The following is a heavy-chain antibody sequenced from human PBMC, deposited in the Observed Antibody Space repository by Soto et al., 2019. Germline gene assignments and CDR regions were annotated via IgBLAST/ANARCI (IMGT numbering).Heavy chain of an antibody. J-gene: IGHJ4*02. CDR2: ISNNASDT. D-gene: IGHD3-9*01. Sequence: PWWSLRLSCSAAGFSFSDFAIHWVRQAPGKGLEYVSAISNNASDTYYADSVRGRFTISRDNSKNTLYLQMSSLTPEDTAVYYCVKEVGPCCDWSYYFDYWGQGTVVTVS. CDR1: GFSFSDFA. V-gene: IGHV3-64D*06. CDR3: VKEVGPCCDWSYYFDY.